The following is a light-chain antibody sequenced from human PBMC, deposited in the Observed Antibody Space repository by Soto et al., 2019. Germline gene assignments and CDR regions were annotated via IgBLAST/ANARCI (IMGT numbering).Light chain of an antibody. CDR1: QSVSSN. CDR3: QQYNNWSPWR. CDR2: GAS. Sequence: EIVMTQSLATLAVSPGERATFSCRASQSVSSNLAWYQQKPDQAPRLLIYGASTRATGIPVRFSGSRSGTEFTLTTSSLPAEDFAVYYCQQYNNWSPWRFGQGTNVEIK. V-gene: IGKV3-15*01. J-gene: IGKJ1*01.